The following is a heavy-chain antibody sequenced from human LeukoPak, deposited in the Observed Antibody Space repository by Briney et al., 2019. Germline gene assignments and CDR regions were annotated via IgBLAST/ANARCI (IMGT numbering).Heavy chain of an antibody. D-gene: IGHD3-22*01. J-gene: IGHJ6*02. Sequence: ASVKVSCKASGYTFTGYYMHWVRQAPGHGLEWMGWINPNSGGTNYAQKFQGRVTMTRDTSISTAYMELSRLRSDDTAVYYCARGPRRVTMIVVVTPPYYGMDVWGQGTTVTVSS. V-gene: IGHV1-2*02. CDR3: ARGPRRVTMIVVVTPPYYGMDV. CDR2: INPNSGGT. CDR1: GYTFTGYY.